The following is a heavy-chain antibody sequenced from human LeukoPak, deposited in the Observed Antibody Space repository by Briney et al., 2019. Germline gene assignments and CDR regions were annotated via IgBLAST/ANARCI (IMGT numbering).Heavy chain of an antibody. CDR1: GDSISSGYY. Sequence: SETLSLTCTVSGDSISSGYYWGWIRQPPGKGLEWIGSIYHSGSTYYNPSLKSRVTISVDTSKNQFSLKLSSVTAADTAVYYCARVDYDYVWGSYRYLDAFDIWGQGTMVTVSS. CDR3: ARVDYDYVWGSYRYLDAFDI. D-gene: IGHD3-16*02. J-gene: IGHJ3*02. V-gene: IGHV4-38-2*02. CDR2: IYHSGST.